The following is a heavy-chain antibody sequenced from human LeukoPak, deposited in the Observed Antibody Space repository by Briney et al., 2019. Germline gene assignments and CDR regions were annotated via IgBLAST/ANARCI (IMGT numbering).Heavy chain of an antibody. Sequence: ASVKVSCKPSGYTFTGYYTHWVRQAPGQGLEWMGWINPNSGGTNYAQKFQGRVTMTRDTSISTAYMELSSVTAADTAVYYCASILASSSTDYYYYYMDVWGKGTTVTVSS. V-gene: IGHV1-2*02. CDR2: INPNSGGT. J-gene: IGHJ6*03. CDR1: GYTFTGYY. D-gene: IGHD6-6*01. CDR3: ASILASSSTDYYYYYMDV.